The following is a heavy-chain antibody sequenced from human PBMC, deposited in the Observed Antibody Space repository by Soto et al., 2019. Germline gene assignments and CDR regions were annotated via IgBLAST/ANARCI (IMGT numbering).Heavy chain of an antibody. D-gene: IGHD3-16*01. V-gene: IGHV3-9*01. CDR3: AKGYYDYYFDC. CDR1: GFTFDDYP. J-gene: IGHJ4*02. CDR2: ITWNSGSI. Sequence: DVQLVESGGGLVQPGRSLRLSCAASGFTFDDYPMNWVRQTPGKGLEWVSGITWNSGSIAYADSVKGRFTISRDNAKNSLYLQMNSLRAEDTALYYCAKGYYDYYFDCWGQGTLVTVSS.